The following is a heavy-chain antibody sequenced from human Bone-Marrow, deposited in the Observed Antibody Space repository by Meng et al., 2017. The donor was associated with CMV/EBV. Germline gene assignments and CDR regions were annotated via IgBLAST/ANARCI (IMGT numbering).Heavy chain of an antibody. V-gene: IGHV1-69*02. D-gene: IGHD5-24*01. J-gene: IGHJ5*02. CDR2: IVPVLGIA. CDR3: AKDGTDGFNGWVS. Sequence: SVKVSCKASGGTFTCDTVSWVRQAPGQGLEWMGRIVPVLGIANSSQMFQGRVTITADKTTSTVYMELTSLRSADTALYYCAKDGTDGFNGWVSWGQGTLVTVSS. CDR1: GGTFTCDT.